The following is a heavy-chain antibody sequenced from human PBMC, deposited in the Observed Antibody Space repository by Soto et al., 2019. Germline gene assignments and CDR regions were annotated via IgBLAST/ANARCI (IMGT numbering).Heavy chain of an antibody. J-gene: IGHJ6*02. CDR2: IIPISDTT. V-gene: IGHV1-69*01. CDR3: ARSQGSSTSLEIYYYYYYGMDV. D-gene: IGHD2-2*01. Sequence: QVQLVQSGAEVKKPGSSVKVSCKASGGTFSSYAISWVRQAPGQGLEWMGGIIPISDTTNYAQKFQGRVTNTADESTSTANMELSSLRSEDTAVYYCARSQGSSTSLEIYYYYYYGMDVWGQGTTVTVSS. CDR1: GGTFSSYA.